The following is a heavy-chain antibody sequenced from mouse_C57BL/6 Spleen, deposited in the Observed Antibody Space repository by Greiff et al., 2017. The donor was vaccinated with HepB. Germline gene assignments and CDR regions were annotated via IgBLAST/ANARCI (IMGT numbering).Heavy chain of an antibody. CDR2: IYPGNSDT. CDR1: GYTFTSYW. D-gene: IGHD2-4*01. V-gene: IGHV1-5*01. J-gene: IGHJ3*01. Sequence: VQLQQSGTVLARPGASVKMSCKTSGYTFTSYWMHWVKQRPGQGLEWIGAIYPGNSDTSYNQKFKGKAKLTAVTSASTAYMELSSLTNEDSAVYYCTRNDYDEAWFAYWGQGTLVTVSA. CDR3: TRNDYDEAWFAY.